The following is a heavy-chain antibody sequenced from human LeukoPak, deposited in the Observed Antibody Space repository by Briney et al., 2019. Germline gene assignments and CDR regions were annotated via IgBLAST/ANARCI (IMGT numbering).Heavy chain of an antibody. CDR1: GLTVSSIF. Sequence: PGGTLRLSCAASGLTVSSIFMTWVRQAPGKGLECVSVIYATGKTYHADSVRGRFTISIDNSKNKLDLQMNNLRAADTAAYYGARFKGLSSYWYGWIDSWGQGTQVTVSS. CDR2: IYATGKT. D-gene: IGHD6-19*01. CDR3: ARFKGLSSYWYGWIDS. J-gene: IGHJ4*02. V-gene: IGHV3-53*01.